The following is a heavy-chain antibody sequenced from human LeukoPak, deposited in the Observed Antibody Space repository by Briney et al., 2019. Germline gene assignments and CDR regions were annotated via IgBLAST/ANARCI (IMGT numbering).Heavy chain of an antibody. CDR2: IYTSGTT. Sequence: PSETLSLTCTVSGGSISSFYWSWIRQPAGQGLEWIGRIYTSGTTNYNPSLKSRVTMSVDTSKNQFSLKLSSVTAADTAVYYCARDPDYYDSSGSPSYYGMDVWGQGTTVTVSS. D-gene: IGHD3-22*01. V-gene: IGHV4-4*07. J-gene: IGHJ6*02. CDR3: ARDPDYYDSSGSPSYYGMDV. CDR1: GGSISSFY.